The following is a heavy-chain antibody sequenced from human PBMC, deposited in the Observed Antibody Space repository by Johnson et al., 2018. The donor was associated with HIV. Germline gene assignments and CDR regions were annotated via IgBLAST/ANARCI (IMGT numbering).Heavy chain of an antibody. CDR2: ISWNSGSI. CDR3: AKDVIHPWDSDAFDM. J-gene: IGHJ3*02. Sequence: EVQLVESGGGLVQPGRSLRLSCAASGFTFDDYAMHWVRQAPGKGLEWVSGISWNSGSIGYADSVKGRFTISRENAKNSLYLQMNSLRAGDTAVYYCAKDVIHPWDSDAFDMWGQGTMVTVSS. CDR1: GFTFDDYA. V-gene: IGHV3-9*01. D-gene: IGHD1-26*01.